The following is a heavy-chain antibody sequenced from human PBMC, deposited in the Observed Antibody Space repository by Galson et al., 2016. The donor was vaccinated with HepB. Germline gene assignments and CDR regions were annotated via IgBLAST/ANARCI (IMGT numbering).Heavy chain of an antibody. CDR1: XXSIXXXAYX. CDR3: ARDLVYYGSGGFDY. CDR2: IFDSETT. Sequence: TLXLTCVVSXXSIXXXAYXXXWVXQHPGKALEWIGYIFDSETTSYNPSLKSRLTISLDTSKNQFSLRLRSVTAADTAIYYCARDLVYYGSGGFDYWGQGILVTVSS. V-gene: IGHV4-31*11. D-gene: IGHD3-10*01. J-gene: IGHJ4*02.